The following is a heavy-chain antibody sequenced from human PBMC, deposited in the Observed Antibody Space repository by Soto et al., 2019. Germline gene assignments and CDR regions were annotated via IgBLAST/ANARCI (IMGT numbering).Heavy chain of an antibody. J-gene: IGHJ6*02. D-gene: IGHD6-13*01. CDR2: INPNSGGT. Sequence: ASVKVSCKASGYTFTGYYMHWVRQSPGQGLEWMGWINPNSGGTNYAQKFQGWVTMTRDTSISTAYMELSRLRSDDTAVYYCAREATYSSYYYYYGMDVWGQGTTVTVSS. V-gene: IGHV1-2*04. CDR1: GYTFTGYY. CDR3: AREATYSSYYYYYGMDV.